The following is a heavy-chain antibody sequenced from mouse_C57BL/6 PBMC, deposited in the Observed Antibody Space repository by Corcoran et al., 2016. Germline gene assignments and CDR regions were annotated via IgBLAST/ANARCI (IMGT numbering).Heavy chain of an antibody. J-gene: IGHJ2*01. D-gene: IGHD2-2*01. Sequence: EVQLQQSGPELVKPGASVKIPCKASGYTFTDYNMDWVKQSHGKSLEWIGDINPNNGGTIYNQKFKGKATLTVDKSSSTAYMELRSLTSEDTAVYYCARVGPPRSRGYRFDYWGQGTTLTVSS. CDR3: ARVGPPRSRGYRFDY. CDR2: INPNNGGT. V-gene: IGHV1-18*01. CDR1: GYTFTDYN.